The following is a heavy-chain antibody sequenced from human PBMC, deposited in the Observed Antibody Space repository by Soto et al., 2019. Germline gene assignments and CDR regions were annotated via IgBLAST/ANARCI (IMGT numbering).Heavy chain of an antibody. Sequence: EVQLVESGGGLVKPGGSLRLSCAASGFTFSSYSMNWVLRTPGKGLEWVSSISSSSSYIYYADSVKGRCTISRDNAKNSRYLQMNSLRAEDTAVYYCAGGYGDYPWGQGTLVTVSS. CDR2: ISSSSSYI. V-gene: IGHV3-21*01. CDR1: GFTFSSYS. CDR3: AGGYGDYP. J-gene: IGHJ5*02. D-gene: IGHD4-17*01.